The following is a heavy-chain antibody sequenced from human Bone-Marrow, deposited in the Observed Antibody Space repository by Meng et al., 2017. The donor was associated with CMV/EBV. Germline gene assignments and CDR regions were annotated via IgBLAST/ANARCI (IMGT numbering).Heavy chain of an antibody. J-gene: IGHJ4*02. CDR3: AREPRSHSY. Sequence: SETLSLTCTVSGGSISSSSYYWGWIRQPPGKGLEWIGSIYHSGSTYYNPSLKSRVTISVDTSKNQFSLKLSSVTAADTAVYYCAREPRSHSYWGQGTLVTVSS. CDR1: GGSISSSSYY. CDR2: IYHSGST. V-gene: IGHV4-39*07. D-gene: IGHD1-14*01.